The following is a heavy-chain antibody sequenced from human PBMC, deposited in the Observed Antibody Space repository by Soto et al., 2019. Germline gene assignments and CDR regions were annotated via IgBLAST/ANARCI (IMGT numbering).Heavy chain of an antibody. CDR3: ARQIRHYDSRSTKYYYYGMDV. V-gene: IGHV5-51*01. CDR1: QYSFSTYC. Sequence: GESRKISCPCSQYSFSTYCIAWVRQMPGKGLEWMCLIYPGDSDTRYSPSFQGQVTISADKSISTAHLQWSSLKASDTAMYYCARQIRHYDSRSTKYYYYGMDVWREGTTVTVSS. CDR2: IYPGDSDT. J-gene: IGHJ6*04. D-gene: IGHD3-3*01.